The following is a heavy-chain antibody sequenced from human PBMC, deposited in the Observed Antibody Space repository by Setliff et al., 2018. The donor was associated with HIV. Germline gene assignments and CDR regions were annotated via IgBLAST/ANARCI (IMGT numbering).Heavy chain of an antibody. CDR2: ISSSSSYI. Sequence: GGSLRLSCAASGFTFSSYAMHWVRQAPGKGLEWVSSISSSSSYIYYADSVKGRFTISRDNAKNSLYLQMNSLRAEDTAVYYCARAASRYGSGSFYFDYWGQGTLVTAPQ. CDR3: ARAASRYGSGSFYFDY. V-gene: IGHV3-21*01. D-gene: IGHD3-10*01. CDR1: GFTFSSYA. J-gene: IGHJ4*02.